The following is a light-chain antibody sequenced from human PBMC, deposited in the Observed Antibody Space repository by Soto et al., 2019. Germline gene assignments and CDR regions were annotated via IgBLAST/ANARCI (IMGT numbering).Light chain of an antibody. CDR3: CSFTSRATYV. V-gene: IGLV2-23*02. J-gene: IGLJ1*01. Sequence: QSVLTQPASVSGSPGQSITISCTGTSSDVGSYNLVSWYQQHPGKGPKLVIYEVSKRPSGVSNRFSGSKSGNTASLTISGLQAGDEADYXCCSFTSRATYVFGTGTKVTVL. CDR1: SSDVGSYNL. CDR2: EVS.